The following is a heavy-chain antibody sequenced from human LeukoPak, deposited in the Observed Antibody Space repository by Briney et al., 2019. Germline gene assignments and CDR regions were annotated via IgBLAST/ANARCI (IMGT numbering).Heavy chain of an antibody. CDR2: INHSGST. D-gene: IGHD5-12*01. Sequence: SETLSLTCTVSGDSISGYYWSWIRQPPGKGLEWIGEINHSGSTNYNPSLKSRVTISVDTSKNQFSLKLSSVTAADTAVYYCARGGYSDYWGQGTLVTVSS. V-gene: IGHV4-34*01. CDR1: GDSISGYY. CDR3: ARGGYSDY. J-gene: IGHJ4*02.